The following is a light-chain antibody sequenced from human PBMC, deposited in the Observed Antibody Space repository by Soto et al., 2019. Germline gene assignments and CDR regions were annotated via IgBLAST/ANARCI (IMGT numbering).Light chain of an antibody. CDR3: QHYNSYSRT. V-gene: IGKV2D-29*01. CDR2: EVS. Sequence: DILMTHTPLSLSVTPGQPASISCNSSQSLLHSNGVTYFYWYLQKPGQPPQVLIYEVSNRFSGVPDRFSGSGSGTEFTLTISNLQPDDFATYYCQHYNSYSRTFGQGTKVDIK. J-gene: IGKJ1*01. CDR1: QSLLHSNGVTY.